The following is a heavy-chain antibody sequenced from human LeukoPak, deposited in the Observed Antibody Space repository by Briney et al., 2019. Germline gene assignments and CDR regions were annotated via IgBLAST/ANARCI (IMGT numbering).Heavy chain of an antibody. J-gene: IGHJ6*02. Sequence: GGSLRLSCAASGFTFSSYWMHWVRQAPGKGLVWVSRINSDGSSTSYADSVKGRLTISRDNAKNTLYLQMNSLRAEDTAVYYCARVMEDCTNGVCQIYYYYGMDVWGQGTTVTVSS. CDR1: GFTFSSYW. V-gene: IGHV3-74*01. D-gene: IGHD2-8*01. CDR3: ARVMEDCTNGVCQIYYYYGMDV. CDR2: INSDGSST.